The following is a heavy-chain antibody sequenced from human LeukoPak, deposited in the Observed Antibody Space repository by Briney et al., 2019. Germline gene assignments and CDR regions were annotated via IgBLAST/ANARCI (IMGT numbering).Heavy chain of an antibody. Sequence: SQTLSLTCTVSVDSISSGDYYWSWIRQPAGKGLEWIGRISSSGSTNYNPSLKIRVTISVDTSKNQFSLKLSSVTAADTAVYYCARHRGGHNWFDPWGQGTLVTVSS. J-gene: IGHJ5*02. CDR3: ARHRGGHNWFDP. D-gene: IGHD3-16*01. CDR2: ISSSGST. CDR1: VDSISSGDYY. V-gene: IGHV4-61*02.